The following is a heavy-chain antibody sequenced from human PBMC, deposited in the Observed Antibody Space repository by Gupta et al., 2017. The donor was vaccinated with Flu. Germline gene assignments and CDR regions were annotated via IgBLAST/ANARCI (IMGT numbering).Heavy chain of an antibody. V-gene: IGHV3-23*01. CDR1: GCTFSSYA. D-gene: IGHD2-2*01. CDR3: ANLGYCSSTNCYFHAFDV. J-gene: IGHJ3*01. Sequence: EVQLLQSGGGLVQHGGYLRLSCAACGCTFSSYARSWLRQAPGNGLDWFSSINGSGGHTYYADSVKGRFTISRDNSKNTLYLQMNSLRAEYTAVYYCANLGYCSSTNCYFHAFDVWGQGTRVTVFS. CDR2: INGSGGHT.